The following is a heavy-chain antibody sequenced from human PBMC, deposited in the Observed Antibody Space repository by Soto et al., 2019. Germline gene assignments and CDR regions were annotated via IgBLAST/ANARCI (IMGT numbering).Heavy chain of an antibody. CDR3: ARMAPHPIVGARFGMDV. Sequence: QVQLVQSGAEVKKPGASVKVSCKASGYTFTSYDINWVRQATGQGLEWMGWMNPNSGNTGYAQKFQGRVTMTRNTPISTAYMELSSLRSEDTAVYYCARMAPHPIVGARFGMDVWGQGPTVTVSS. D-gene: IGHD1-26*01. J-gene: IGHJ6*02. V-gene: IGHV1-8*01. CDR1: GYTFTSYD. CDR2: MNPNSGNT.